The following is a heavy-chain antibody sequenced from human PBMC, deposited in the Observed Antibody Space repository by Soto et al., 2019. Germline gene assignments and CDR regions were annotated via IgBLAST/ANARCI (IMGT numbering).Heavy chain of an antibody. CDR3: ARENRPDAFDI. V-gene: IGHV3-21*01. Sequence: EVQLVESGGGLVKPGGSLRLSCAASGFTFSSYSMNWVRQAPGKGLEWVSSISSSSSYIYYLESVKGRFTISRDNAKNSLYLQMNSLRAEDTALYYCARENRPDAFDIWGQGTMVTVSS. CDR1: GFTFSSYS. J-gene: IGHJ3*02. CDR2: ISSSSSYI.